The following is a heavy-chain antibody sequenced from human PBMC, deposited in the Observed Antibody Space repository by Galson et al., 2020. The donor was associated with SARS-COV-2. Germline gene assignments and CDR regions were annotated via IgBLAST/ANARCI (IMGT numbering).Heavy chain of an antibody. CDR1: GFTFSSSG. CDR2: ITSTSTI. D-gene: IGHD5-12*01. Sequence: ESLKISCAASGFTFSSSGMNWVRQAPGKGLEWVSYITSTSTIFYADSVQGRFTISRDNAKNSLFLQMSSLRADDTAVYYCGRDVGYADSGSYYYGMVVWGQGTTVTVSS. J-gene: IGHJ6*02. V-gene: IGHV3-48*04. CDR3: GRDVGYADSGSYYYGMVV.